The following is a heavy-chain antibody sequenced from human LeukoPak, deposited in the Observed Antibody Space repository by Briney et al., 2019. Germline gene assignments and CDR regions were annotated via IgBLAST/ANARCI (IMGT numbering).Heavy chain of an antibody. CDR3: ARDSVTTTPYFDS. Sequence: PGGSLRLSCVASGFSFSSYWMSWVRQAPGKGLVWVSRINSDGFSTTYADSVKGRFTISRDNAKNTLYLQMHSLRAEDTAVYYCARDSVTTTPYFDSWGQGTLVTVSS. V-gene: IGHV3-74*01. D-gene: IGHD4-17*01. CDR1: GFSFSSYW. J-gene: IGHJ4*02. CDR2: INSDGFST.